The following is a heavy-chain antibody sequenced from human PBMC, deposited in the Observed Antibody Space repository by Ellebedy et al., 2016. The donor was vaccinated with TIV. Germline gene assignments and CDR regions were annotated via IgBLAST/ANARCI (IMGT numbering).Heavy chain of an antibody. V-gene: IGHV4-34*01. Sequence: GSLRLSCAVYGGSFDVYYWSWIRQPPGKGLEWIGEINHSGSTNYNPSLKSRVTMSVDTSKNQFSLKLSSVTAADTAVYYCARDQVDTAMGPNEWFDPWGQGTLVTVSS. CDR2: INHSGST. CDR1: GGSFDVYY. D-gene: IGHD5-18*01. CDR3: ARDQVDTAMGPNEWFDP. J-gene: IGHJ5*02.